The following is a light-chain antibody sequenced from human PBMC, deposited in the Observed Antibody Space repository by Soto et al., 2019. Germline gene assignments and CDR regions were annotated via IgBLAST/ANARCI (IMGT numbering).Light chain of an antibody. CDR2: NTN. J-gene: IGLJ2*01. CDR1: SGSVSTNYY. V-gene: IGLV8-61*01. CDR3: VLYMGSGISL. Sequence: QTVVTQEPSFSVSPGGTVTLTCGLSSGSVSTNYYPSWCQQTPGQAPRTLIYNTNTRSSGVPDRFSGSILGNKAALTITGAQADDESDYYCVLYMGSGISLFGGGTKLTVL.